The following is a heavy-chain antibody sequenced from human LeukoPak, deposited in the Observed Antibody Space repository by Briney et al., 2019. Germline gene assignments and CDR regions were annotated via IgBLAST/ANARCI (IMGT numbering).Heavy chain of an antibody. J-gene: IGHJ3*02. D-gene: IGHD2-2*01. Sequence: GASVKVSCKASGYTFTCYYMHWVRQAPGQGLEWMGWINPNSGGTNYAQKFQGRVTMTRDTSISTAYMELSRLRSDDTAVYYCAGQYCSSTSCYFGAFDIWGQGTMVTVSS. CDR3: AGQYCSSTSCYFGAFDI. CDR2: INPNSGGT. CDR1: GYTFTCYY. V-gene: IGHV1-2*02.